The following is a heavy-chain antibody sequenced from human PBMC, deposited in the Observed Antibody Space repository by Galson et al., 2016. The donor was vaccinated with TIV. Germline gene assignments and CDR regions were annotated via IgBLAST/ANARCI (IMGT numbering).Heavy chain of an antibody. CDR1: GFTFSSYA. CDR2: IRGGGGSY. Sequence: SLRLSCAASGFTFSSYALTWVRQAPGKGLEWVSAIRGGGGSYYYGASVKGRFNISRDNSEKLLYLQMNSRRAEDTAVYYCAKVPSSGFSYYYGIDVWGQGTTVTVS. J-gene: IGHJ6*02. V-gene: IGHV3-23*01. D-gene: IGHD3-22*01. CDR3: AKVPSSGFSYYYGIDV.